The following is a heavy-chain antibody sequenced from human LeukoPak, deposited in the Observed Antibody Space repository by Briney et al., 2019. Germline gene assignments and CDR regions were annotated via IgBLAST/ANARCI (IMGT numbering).Heavy chain of an antibody. CDR2: IKEDGTET. V-gene: IGHV3-7*03. CDR1: GFMFSSNW. J-gene: IGHJ4*02. Sequence: GGSLRLSCAASGFMFSSNWMSWVRLAPGKGLEWVANIKEDGTETYYVDSVKGRFTISRDNAKNSLYLQMNSLRVEDTAVYYCAKGEQGVDYWGQGTLVTVSS. CDR3: AKGEQGVDY. D-gene: IGHD1/OR15-1a*01.